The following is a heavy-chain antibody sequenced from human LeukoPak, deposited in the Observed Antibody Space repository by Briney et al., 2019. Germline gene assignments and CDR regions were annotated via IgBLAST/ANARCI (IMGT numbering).Heavy chain of an antibody. D-gene: IGHD3-22*01. CDR3: ARGPTMKMDV. V-gene: IGHV3-11*04. CDR1: GFIFSDYY. CDR2: ISSSSSNI. J-gene: IGHJ6*04. Sequence: GGSLRLSCAASGFIFSDYYMSWIRQAPGKGLEWVSSISSSSSNIYYTDSVKGRFTISRDNAKNSLYLQMNSLRAEDTAVYYCARGPTMKMDVWGKGTTVTVSS.